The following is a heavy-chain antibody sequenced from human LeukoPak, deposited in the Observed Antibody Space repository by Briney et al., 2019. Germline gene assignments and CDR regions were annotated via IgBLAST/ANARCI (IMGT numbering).Heavy chain of an antibody. Sequence: PGGSLRLSCAASGYTFSSYAMSWVRQAPGKGLEWVGRTGNKANSYTTEYAASVKGRFTISRDDSKNSLYLQMNSLKTEDTAVYYCARGPPPHDYYDSSGYYFDYWGQGTLVTVSS. J-gene: IGHJ4*02. CDR1: GYTFSSYA. CDR3: ARGPPPHDYYDSSGYYFDY. V-gene: IGHV3-72*01. D-gene: IGHD3-22*01. CDR2: TGNKANSYTT.